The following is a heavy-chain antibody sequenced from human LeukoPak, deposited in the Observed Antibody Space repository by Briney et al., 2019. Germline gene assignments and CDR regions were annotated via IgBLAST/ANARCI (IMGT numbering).Heavy chain of an antibody. CDR2: IYTSGST. CDR1: GGSISSYY. V-gene: IGHV4-4*09. D-gene: IGHD6-13*01. J-gene: IGHJ5*02. Sequence: SETLSLTCTVSGGSISSYYWSRIRQPPGKGLEWIGYIYTSGSTNYNPSLRSRGTISVDTSKNQFSLKLSSVTAADTAVYYCARHATAGILSSWFDPWGQGTLVTVSS. CDR3: ARHATAGILSSWFDP.